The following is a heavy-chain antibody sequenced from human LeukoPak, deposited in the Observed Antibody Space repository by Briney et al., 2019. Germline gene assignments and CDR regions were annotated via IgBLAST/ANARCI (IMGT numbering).Heavy chain of an antibody. D-gene: IGHD3-10*01. CDR2: INPNSGGT. CDR1: GYTFTGYY. CDR3: ARVPWFGERGYFDY. Sequence: ASVKVSCKASGYTFTGYYMHWVRQAPGQGLEWMGWINPNSGGTNYAQKFQGRVTMTRDTSISTAYMELSRLRSDDTAVYYCARVPWFGERGYFDYWGQGTLVTVSS. J-gene: IGHJ4*02. V-gene: IGHV1-2*02.